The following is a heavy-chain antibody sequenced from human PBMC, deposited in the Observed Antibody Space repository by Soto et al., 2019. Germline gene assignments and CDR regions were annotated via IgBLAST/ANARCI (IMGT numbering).Heavy chain of an antibody. CDR2: IIPILGIA. V-gene: IGHV1-69*02. CDR1: GGTFSSYT. CDR3: ARSPRGIAARPTFFDY. J-gene: IGHJ4*02. Sequence: SVKVSCKASGGTFSSYTISWVRQAPGQGLEWMGRIIPILGIANYAQKFQGRVTITADKSTSTAYMELSSLRSEDTAVYYCARSPRGIAARPTFFDYWGQGTLVTVSS. D-gene: IGHD6-6*01.